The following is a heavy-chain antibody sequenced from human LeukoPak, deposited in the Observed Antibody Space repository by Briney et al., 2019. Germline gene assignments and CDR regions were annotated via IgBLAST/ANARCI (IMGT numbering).Heavy chain of an antibody. D-gene: IGHD5-24*01. CDR1: GFTFGVAA. CDR3: AKDIQLST. V-gene: IGHV3-23*01. CDR2: IGASGEST. Sequence: GGSLRLSCAASGFTFGVAAMTWVRQAPGKGLEWVSLIGASGESTYYADSVKGRFTISRDNSKNTLSLQMNSLRVEDTAMYFCAKDIQLSTWGLGTMVTASS. J-gene: IGHJ3*01.